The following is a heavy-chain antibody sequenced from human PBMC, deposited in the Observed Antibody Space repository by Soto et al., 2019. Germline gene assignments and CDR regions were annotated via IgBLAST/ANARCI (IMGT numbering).Heavy chain of an antibody. J-gene: IGHJ6*02. CDR2: IIPIFGTA. CDR1: GGTFSSYA. V-gene: IGHV1-69*13. D-gene: IGHD2-15*01. Sequence: SVKVSCKASGGTFSSYAISWVRQAPGQGLEWMGGIIPIFGTANYAQKFQGRVTITADESTSTAYMELSSLRSEDTAVYYCARGGYCSGGSCYSRPKYYYYGMDVWGQGTTVTVSS. CDR3: ARGGYCSGGSCYSRPKYYYYGMDV.